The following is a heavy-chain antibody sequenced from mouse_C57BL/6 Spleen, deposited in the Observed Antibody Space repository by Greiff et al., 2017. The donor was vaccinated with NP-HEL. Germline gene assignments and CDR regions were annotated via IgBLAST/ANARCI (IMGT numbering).Heavy chain of an antibody. V-gene: IGHV1-42*01. J-gene: IGHJ4*01. D-gene: IGHD2-2*01. CDR3: ARNRLWLRRDAMDY. CDR1: GYSFTGYY. Sequence: VQLKESGPELVKPGASVKISCKASGYSFTGYYMNWVKQSPEKSLEWIGEINPSTGGTTYNQKFKAKATLTVDKSSSTAYMQLKSLTSEDSAVYYCARNRLWLRRDAMDYWGQGTSVTVSS. CDR2: INPSTGGT.